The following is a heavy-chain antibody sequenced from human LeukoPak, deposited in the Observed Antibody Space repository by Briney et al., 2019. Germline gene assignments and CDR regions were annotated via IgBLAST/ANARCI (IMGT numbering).Heavy chain of an antibody. CDR3: ARDPGGGYCSSASCRDV. Sequence: GGSLRLSCAASGFTVNSYYMSWVRQAPGKGLEWVSVMYTGGSTYYADSVKGRFTISGDNSKNTLYLQMNSLRAEDTAVYYCARDPGGGYCSSASCRDVWGQGTTVTVSS. D-gene: IGHD2-2*01. CDR1: GFTVNSYY. V-gene: IGHV3-66*02. J-gene: IGHJ6*02. CDR2: MYTGGST.